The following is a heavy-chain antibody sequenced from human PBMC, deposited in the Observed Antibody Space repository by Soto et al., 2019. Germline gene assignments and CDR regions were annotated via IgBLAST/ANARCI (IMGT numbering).Heavy chain of an antibody. CDR1: GYTFTSYG. CDR2: ISAYNGNT. J-gene: IGHJ4*02. V-gene: IGHV1-18*01. CDR3: ARDAAIGMNDY. Sequence: QVQLVQSGAEVKKPGASVKVSCKASGYTFTSYGISWVRQAPGQGLEWMGWISAYNGNTKYAQKLQGRVTMTTDTSTITAYMELRSLSSGDTAVYYCARDAAIGMNDYWGQGTLVTVSS. D-gene: IGHD1-20*01.